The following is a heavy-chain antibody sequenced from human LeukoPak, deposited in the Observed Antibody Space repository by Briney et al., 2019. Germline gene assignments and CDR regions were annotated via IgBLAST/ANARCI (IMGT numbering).Heavy chain of an antibody. D-gene: IGHD3-10*01. V-gene: IGHV3-20*04. CDR1: GFTFDDYG. J-gene: IGHJ5*02. CDR2: INWNGGST. CDR3: ARAPRFRLVGVPKGPFDP. Sequence: GALRLSCAASGFTFDDYGMSWVRQAPGKGLEWASGINWNGGSTGYADSVKGRFTISRDNAKNSLYLQMNSLRAEDTAVYYCARAPRFRLVGVPKGPFDPWGQGTLVTVSS.